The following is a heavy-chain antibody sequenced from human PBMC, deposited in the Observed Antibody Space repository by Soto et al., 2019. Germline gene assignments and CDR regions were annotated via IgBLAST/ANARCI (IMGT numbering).Heavy chain of an antibody. Sequence: VGSLRLSCAVSGFTFSSYWMSWVRQAPGKGLEWVANIKQDETEKYYVDSVRGRFTISRDNAKNSLYLQMNSLRAEDTAVYYCARLVSAAANDYWGQGTLVTVSS. CDR1: GFTFSSYW. V-gene: IGHV3-7*04. D-gene: IGHD1-26*01. J-gene: IGHJ4*02. CDR2: IKQDETEK. CDR3: ARLVSAAANDY.